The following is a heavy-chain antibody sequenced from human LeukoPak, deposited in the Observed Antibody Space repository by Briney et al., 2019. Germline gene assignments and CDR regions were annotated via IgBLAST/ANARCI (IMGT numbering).Heavy chain of an antibody. CDR3: ARDKDSSRRWSFYYYYYYMDV. Sequence: GGSLRLSCAASGFTFSSYSMNWVRQAPGKGLEWVSSISSSSSTIYYADSAKGRFTISRDNAKNSLYLQMNSLRAEDTAVYYCARDKDSSRRWSFYYYYYYMDVWGKGTTVTASS. J-gene: IGHJ6*03. CDR1: GFTFSSYS. CDR2: ISSSSSTI. V-gene: IGHV3-48*01. D-gene: IGHD6-13*01.